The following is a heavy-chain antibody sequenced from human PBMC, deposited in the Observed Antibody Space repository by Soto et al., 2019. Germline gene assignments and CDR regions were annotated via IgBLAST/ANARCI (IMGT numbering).Heavy chain of an antibody. CDR2: ISGSGGST. CDR1: GFTFSNYA. CDR3: ARDAVSSGWYRGFDY. Sequence: PGGSLRLSCAASGFTFSNYAVTWVRQAPGKGLEWVSTISGSGGSTYYADSVKGRFTISRDNSKNTFFLQMNSLRPEDTAVYYCARDAVSSGWYRGFDYWGQGTLVTVSS. J-gene: IGHJ4*02. V-gene: IGHV3-23*01. D-gene: IGHD6-19*01.